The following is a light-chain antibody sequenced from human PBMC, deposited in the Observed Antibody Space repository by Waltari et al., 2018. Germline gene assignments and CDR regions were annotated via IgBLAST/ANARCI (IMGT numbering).Light chain of an antibody. CDR3: SSYISHMGWV. CDR2: DVS. CDR1: GSDVGDYNY. J-gene: IGLJ3*02. V-gene: IGLV2-14*01. Sequence: QSALTQPASVSGSPGQSITISCTGTGSDVGDYNYVSWFQHRPGEAPKLMIYDVSNRPAGVSSRFSGSKSGNTASLTISGLQAEDDADYYGSSYISHMGWVFGGGTKLSVL.